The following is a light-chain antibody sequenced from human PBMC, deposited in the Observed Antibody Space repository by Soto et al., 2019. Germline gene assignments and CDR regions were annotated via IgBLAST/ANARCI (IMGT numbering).Light chain of an antibody. J-gene: IGKJ1*01. Sequence: DIQMTQSPSTLSASVGDRVTITCRASQSISSWLAWYQQKPGKAPKLLIYDASSLESGVPSRCSGSGSGTEFTLTISSLQPDDFATYYCQQYNSYRTFGQGTKVDI. CDR1: QSISSW. CDR3: QQYNSYRT. CDR2: DAS. V-gene: IGKV1-5*01.